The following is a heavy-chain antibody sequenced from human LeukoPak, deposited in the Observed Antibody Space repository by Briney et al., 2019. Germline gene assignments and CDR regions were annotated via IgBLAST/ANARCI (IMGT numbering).Heavy chain of an antibody. J-gene: IGHJ4*02. Sequence: GGSLRLSCAASGFTFSSYEMNWVRQAPGKGLEWVSYISSSGSTIYYADSVKGRFTISRDNAKNSLYLQMNSLRAEDAAVYYCAREGGEWELLRTFDYWGQGTLVTVSS. V-gene: IGHV3-48*03. CDR2: ISSSGSTI. D-gene: IGHD1-26*01. CDR3: AREGGEWELLRTFDY. CDR1: GFTFSSYE.